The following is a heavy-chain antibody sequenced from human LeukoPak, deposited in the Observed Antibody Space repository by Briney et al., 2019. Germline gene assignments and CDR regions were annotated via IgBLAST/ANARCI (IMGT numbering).Heavy chain of an antibody. Sequence: ASVKVSCKASGYTFTSYGISWVRQAPGQGLEWMGWISAYNGNTNYAQKLQGRVTVTTDTSTSTAYMELRSLRSDDTAVYHCARDTRRGYSYGSDIWGQGTMVTVSS. CDR1: GYTFTSYG. CDR2: ISAYNGNT. J-gene: IGHJ3*02. CDR3: ARDTRRGYSYGSDI. V-gene: IGHV1-18*01. D-gene: IGHD5-18*01.